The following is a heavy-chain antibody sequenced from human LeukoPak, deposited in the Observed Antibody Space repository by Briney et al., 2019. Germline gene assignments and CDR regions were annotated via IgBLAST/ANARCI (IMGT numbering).Heavy chain of an antibody. CDR2: IYYSGST. D-gene: IGHD5-12*01. Sequence: SETLSLTCTVSGVSISSSSYYWGWLRQPPGKGLEWIGSIYYSGSTYYNPSLKSRVTMSVDTSKSQFSLKLNSVTAADTAVYYCARYHGGCDDYWGQGTLVTVSS. V-gene: IGHV4-39*07. J-gene: IGHJ4*02. CDR1: GVSISSSSYY. CDR3: ARYHGGCDDY.